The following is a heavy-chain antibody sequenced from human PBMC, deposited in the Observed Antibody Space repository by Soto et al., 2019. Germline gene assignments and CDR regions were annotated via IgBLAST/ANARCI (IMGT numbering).Heavy chain of an antibody. CDR2: MNPNTGDT. CDR3: ARDPSSAGWFDY. J-gene: IGHJ4*02. D-gene: IGHD6-25*01. V-gene: IGHV1-8*01. CDR1: GYTLTSYD. Sequence: KVSCKASGYTLTSYDINWVRQAPGQGLEWMGWMNPNTGDTGYAQKFQGRVTMTRNTSKSTVYMDLRSLRSEDTAVYYCARDPSSAGWFDYWGQGTLVTVSS.